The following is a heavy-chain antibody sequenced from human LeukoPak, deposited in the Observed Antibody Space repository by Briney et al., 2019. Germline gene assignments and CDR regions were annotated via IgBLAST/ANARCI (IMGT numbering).Heavy chain of an antibody. Sequence: GGSLRPSCAASGFTFSNAWMSWVRQAPGKGLEWVGRIKSKTDGGTTDYAAPVKGRFTISRDDSKNTLYLQMNSLKTEDTAVYYCTTDGEVPAAMIGFDPWGQGTLVTVSS. D-gene: IGHD2-2*01. V-gene: IGHV3-15*01. CDR1: GFTFSNAW. J-gene: IGHJ5*02. CDR3: TTDGEVPAAMIGFDP. CDR2: IKSKTDGGTT.